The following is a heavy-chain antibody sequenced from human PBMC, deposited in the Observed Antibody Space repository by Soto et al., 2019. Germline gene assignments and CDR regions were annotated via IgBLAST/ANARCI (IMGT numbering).Heavy chain of an antibody. CDR3: AKGTGPAAIRRDYFDY. CDR1: GFTFSTYA. Sequence: PGGSLRLSCAASGFTFSTYAMSWVRQAPGKGLEWVSAISGSGDSTYYADSVKGRFTISRDNSKNTLYLQMNSLRAEDTAVYYCAKGTGPAAIRRDYFDYWGQGTLVTVSS. V-gene: IGHV3-23*01. D-gene: IGHD2-2*02. CDR2: ISGSGDST. J-gene: IGHJ4*02.